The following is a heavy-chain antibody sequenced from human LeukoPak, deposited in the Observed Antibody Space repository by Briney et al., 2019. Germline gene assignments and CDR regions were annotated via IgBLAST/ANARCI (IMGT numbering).Heavy chain of an antibody. CDR1: GFTFGSYW. J-gene: IGHJ4*02. V-gene: IGHV3-7*02. CDR3: ARASYISSWYFDY. D-gene: IGHD6-13*01. CDR2: IKQDGSQK. Sequence: GGSLRLSCAASGFTFGSYWMSWVRQAPGKGLEWVANIKQDGSQKYHVDSLKDRFTISRDNAKNSLDLQMNSLRDEDTAVYYCARASYISSWYFDYWGQGTLVTVSS.